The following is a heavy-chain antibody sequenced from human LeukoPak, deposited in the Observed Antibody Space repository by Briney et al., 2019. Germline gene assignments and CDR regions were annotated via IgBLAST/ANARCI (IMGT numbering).Heavy chain of an antibody. CDR1: GGTFSSYA. Sequence: GASVKVSCKASGGTFSSYAISWVRQAPGQGLEWMGRIIPIFGIANYAQKFQGGVTITADKSTSTAYMELSSLRSEDTAVYYCARAGYSYGTFDYWGQGTLVTVSS. CDR3: ARAGYSYGTFDY. D-gene: IGHD5-18*01. J-gene: IGHJ4*02. CDR2: IIPIFGIA. V-gene: IGHV1-69*04.